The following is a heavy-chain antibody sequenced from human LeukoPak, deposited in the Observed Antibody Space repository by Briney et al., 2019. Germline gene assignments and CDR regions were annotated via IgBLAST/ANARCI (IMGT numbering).Heavy chain of an antibody. CDR3: ASIAAASFDY. V-gene: IGHV4-38-2*01. CDR2: IYYSGST. CDR1: SYSISSGYY. J-gene: IGHJ4*02. D-gene: IGHD6-13*01. Sequence: PSETLSLTCAVSSYSISSGYYWGWIRQPPGKGLEWIGSIYYSGSTYYNPSLKSRVTISVDTSKNQFSLKLSSVTAADTAVYYCASIAAASFDYWGQGTLVTVSS.